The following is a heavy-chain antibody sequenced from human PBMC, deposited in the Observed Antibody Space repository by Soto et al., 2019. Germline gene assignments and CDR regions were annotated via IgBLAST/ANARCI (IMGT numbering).Heavy chain of an antibody. CDR3: AKARGISSARLITWFDP. Sequence: QVHLVQSGPETRTPGASVKVSCKASGYTFIGYYIHWIRQAPGQGLEWMGYINPQTGSPTYAQKFEGSVTMTRDTTLRTAYMELKTLTSNYTAVYYCAKARGISSARLITWFDPWGQGTLVSVSS. D-gene: IGHD2-2*01. CDR2: INPQTGSP. J-gene: IGHJ5*02. V-gene: IGHV1-2*04. CDR1: GYTFIGYY.